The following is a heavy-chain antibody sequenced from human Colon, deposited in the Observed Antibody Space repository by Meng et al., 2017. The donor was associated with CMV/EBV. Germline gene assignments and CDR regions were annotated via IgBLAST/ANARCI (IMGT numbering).Heavy chain of an antibody. V-gene: IGHV4-28*01. Sequence: SGYSSSSSNWWGWIRRPPGKGLEWIGYIYYSGTTDYNPSLKSRVTMSVDTSKNQFSLKLSSVTAVDTAVYYCVRTPTGEGAAFDIWGQETMVTVSS. J-gene: IGHJ3*02. CDR3: VRTPTGEGAAFDI. CDR1: GYSSSSSNW. D-gene: IGHD7-27*01. CDR2: IYYSGTT.